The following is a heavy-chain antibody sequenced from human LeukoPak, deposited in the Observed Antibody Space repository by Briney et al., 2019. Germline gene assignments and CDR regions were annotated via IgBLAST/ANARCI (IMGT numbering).Heavy chain of an antibody. D-gene: IGHD6-13*01. CDR2: IRYDGSNK. V-gene: IGHV3-30*02. CDR1: GFTFSSYD. CDR3: AKLAAARFDS. Sequence: GGSLRLSCAASGFTFSSYDMHWVRQAPGKGLEWVAFIRYDGSNKYYADSVKGRFTISRDNSKNTLYLQMNSLRAEDTAVYYCAKLAAARFDSWGQGTLVTVSS. J-gene: IGHJ4*02.